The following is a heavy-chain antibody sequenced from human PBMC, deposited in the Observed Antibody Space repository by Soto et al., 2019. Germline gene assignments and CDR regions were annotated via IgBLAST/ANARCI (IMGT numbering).Heavy chain of an antibody. D-gene: IGHD4-4*01. V-gene: IGHV3-53*01. J-gene: IGHJ6*02. CDR3: ARDLFLLNDYSKFGDYYDGMDV. CDR2: IYSGGST. CDR1: GFTVSSNY. Sequence: EVQLVESGGGLIQPGGSLRLSCAASGFTVSSNYMSWVRQAPGKGLEWVSVIYSGGSTYYADSVKGRFTISRDNSKNTLYLQMNSLRAEDTAVYYCARDLFLLNDYSKFGDYYDGMDVWGQGTTVTVSS.